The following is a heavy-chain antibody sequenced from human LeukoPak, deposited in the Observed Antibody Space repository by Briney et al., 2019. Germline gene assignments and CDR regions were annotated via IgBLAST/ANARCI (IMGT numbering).Heavy chain of an antibody. Sequence: PSETLSLTCAVYGGSFSGYYWSWIRQPPGKGLEWIGEINHSGSTNYNPSLKSRVTISVDTSKNQFSLKLSSVTAADTAVYYCAKAGNPTKAAGGTNDYWGQGTLVTVSS. CDR2: INHSGST. CDR1: GGSFSGYY. CDR3: AKAGNPTKAAGGTNDY. J-gene: IGHJ4*01. D-gene: IGHD6-13*01. V-gene: IGHV4-34*01.